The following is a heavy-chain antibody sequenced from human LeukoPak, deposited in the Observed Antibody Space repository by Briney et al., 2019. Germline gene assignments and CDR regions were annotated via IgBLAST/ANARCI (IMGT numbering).Heavy chain of an antibody. CDR3: AREVPSGSYCDY. D-gene: IGHD1-26*01. V-gene: IGHV3-11*01. J-gene: IGHJ4*02. Sequence: GGSLRLSCAASGFTFSDYYMSWIRQAPGKGLEWVPYISSSGSTIYYADSVKGRFTISRDNAKNSLYLQMNSLRAEDTAVYYCAREVPSGSYCDYWGQGTLVTVSS. CDR2: ISSSGSTI. CDR1: GFTFSDYY.